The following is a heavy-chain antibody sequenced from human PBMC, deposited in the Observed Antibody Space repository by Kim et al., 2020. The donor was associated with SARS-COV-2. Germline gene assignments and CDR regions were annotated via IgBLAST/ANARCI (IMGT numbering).Heavy chain of an antibody. Sequence: SETLSLTCTVSGGSISSGGYYWSWIRQHPGKGLEWIGYIYYSGSTYYNPSLKSRVTISVDTSKNQFSLKLSSVTAADTAVYYCARGPTMIVVVGPFDYWGQGTLVTVSS. D-gene: IGHD3-22*01. CDR1: GGSISSGGYY. V-gene: IGHV4-31*03. CDR3: ARGPTMIVVVGPFDY. CDR2: IYYSGST. J-gene: IGHJ4*02.